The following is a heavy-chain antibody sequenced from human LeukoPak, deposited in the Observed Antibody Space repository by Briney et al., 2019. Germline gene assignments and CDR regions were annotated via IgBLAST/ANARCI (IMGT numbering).Heavy chain of an antibody. J-gene: IGHJ5*02. CDR2: IYTSGSA. CDR3: ARGHYYDFWSGYYQGWFDP. V-gene: IGHV4-4*07. D-gene: IGHD3-3*01. Sequence: SETRSLTCTVSGGSISAYYWNWIRQPAGKGLEWIGRIYTSGSANYNPCLKSRVTMSVDTSKNQFSLGLSSVTAADTAVYYCARGHYYDFWSGYYQGWFDPWGQGTLVTVSS. CDR1: GGSISAYY.